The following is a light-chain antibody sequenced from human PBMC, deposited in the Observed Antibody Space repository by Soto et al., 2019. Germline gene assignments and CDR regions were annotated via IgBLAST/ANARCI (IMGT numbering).Light chain of an antibody. CDR1: RSNVGGYNY. J-gene: IGLJ1*01. CDR2: DVS. V-gene: IGLV2-14*01. CDR3: SSYTSSSTYV. Sequence: QSALTQPASVSGSPGQSITISCTGTRSNVGGYNYVSWCQQHPGKAPKLMIYDVSNRPSGVSNRFSGSKSGNTASLTISGLQAEDEADYYCSSYTSSSTYVFGTGTKVTVL.